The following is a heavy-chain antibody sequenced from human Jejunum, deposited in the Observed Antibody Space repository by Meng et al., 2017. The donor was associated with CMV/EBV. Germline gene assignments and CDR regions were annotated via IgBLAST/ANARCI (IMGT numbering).Heavy chain of an antibody. D-gene: IGHD3-3*01. CDR3: ARDLRFLGRCFGMDV. Sequence: FPFTGHYIHWVRQAPGQALEWMGWINPDSGGTNYAQKFLGRVTMTSDTSISTAYMELSSLRSDDTAVYYCARDLRFLGRCFGMDVWGQGTTVTVSS. CDR1: FPFTGHY. V-gene: IGHV1-2*02. CDR2: INPDSGGT. J-gene: IGHJ6*02.